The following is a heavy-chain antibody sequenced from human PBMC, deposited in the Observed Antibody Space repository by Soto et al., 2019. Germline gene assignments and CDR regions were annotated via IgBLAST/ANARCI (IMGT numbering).Heavy chain of an antibody. CDR3: ARPPRPSGLQEGTDGYFQH. CDR1: GYTFTSYG. J-gene: IGHJ1*01. CDR2: ISAYNGNT. V-gene: IGHV1-18*01. D-gene: IGHD6-19*01. Sequence: ASVKVSCKASGYTFTSYGISWVRQAPGQGLEWMGWISAYNGNTNYAQKLQGRVTMTTDTSTSTAYMELSRLRSDDTAVYYCARPPRPSGLQEGTDGYFQHWGQGTLVTVSS.